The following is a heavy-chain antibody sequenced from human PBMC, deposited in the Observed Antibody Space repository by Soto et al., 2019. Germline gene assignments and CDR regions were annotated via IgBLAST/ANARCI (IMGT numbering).Heavy chain of an antibody. J-gene: IGHJ2*01. D-gene: IGHD3-22*01. Sequence: EVQLVQSGAEVKKPGESLKVSCKVSGYRFTSYWIGWVRQMPGKGLEWMGIIYPGDPDTRYSPSFQGQVTISADKSISTAYLQWSSLKASDTAMYYCARHSSADSSGYLHWYFDLWGRGTLVTVSS. CDR1: GYRFTSYW. V-gene: IGHV5-51*01. CDR2: IYPGDPDT. CDR3: ARHSSADSSGYLHWYFDL.